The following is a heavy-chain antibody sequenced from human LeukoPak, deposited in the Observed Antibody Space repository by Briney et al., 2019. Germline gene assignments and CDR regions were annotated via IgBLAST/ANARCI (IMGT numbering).Heavy chain of an antibody. CDR2: ISSSSSYI. Sequence: GGSLRLYCAASGFTFSSYSMNWVRQAPGKGLEWVSSISSSSSYIYYADSVKGRFTISRDNAKNSLYLQMNSLRAEDTAVYYCARDSAAGTGWFDPWGQGTLVTVSS. V-gene: IGHV3-21*01. CDR1: GFTFSSYS. J-gene: IGHJ5*02. CDR3: ARDSAAGTGWFDP. D-gene: IGHD6-13*01.